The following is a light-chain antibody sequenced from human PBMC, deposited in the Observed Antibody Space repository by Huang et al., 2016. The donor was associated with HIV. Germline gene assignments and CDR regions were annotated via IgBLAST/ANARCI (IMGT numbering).Light chain of an antibody. CDR1: QSISSY. CDR2: AAS. V-gene: IGKV1-39*01. CDR3: QQSYSTPYT. J-gene: IGKJ2*01. Sequence: DIQMTQSPSSLSASVGDRVTITCRASQSISSYLNWYQQKPGKAPKLLIYAASSLQSGVPSRFSGSGSGTDSTLTISSLQPEDFTTYYCQQSYSTPYTFGRGTKLEIK.